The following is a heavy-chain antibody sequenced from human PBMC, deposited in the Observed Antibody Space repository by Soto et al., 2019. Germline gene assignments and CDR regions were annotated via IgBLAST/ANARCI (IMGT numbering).Heavy chain of an antibody. CDR2: INARTGNT. J-gene: IGHJ4*02. V-gene: IGHV1-3*01. CDR1: GYTFTSYA. Sequence: ASVKVSCKPSGYTFTSYAMHWVRQAPGQRLEWMGWINARTGNTKYSQKIQARVTITRATSASTAYMELSSLRSEDTAVYYCARDSGSSWETDFDYWGRGTLVTVSS. CDR3: ARDSGSSWETDFDY. D-gene: IGHD6-13*01.